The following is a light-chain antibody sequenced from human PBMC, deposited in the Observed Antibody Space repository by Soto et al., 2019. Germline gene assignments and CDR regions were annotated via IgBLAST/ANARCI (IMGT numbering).Light chain of an antibody. CDR2: DNI. CDR1: ASNLGAKYA. J-gene: IGLJ3*02. Sequence: QAVVTQPPSVSVAPGQRVTISCTGSASNLGAKYAVHWYQHLPGTAPKLLIYDNIHRPSGVPDRFSGSKSDTSASLAITGLQAEDEADYYCQSYDTTLSGLVFGGGTKLTVL. V-gene: IGLV1-40*01. CDR3: QSYDTTLSGLV.